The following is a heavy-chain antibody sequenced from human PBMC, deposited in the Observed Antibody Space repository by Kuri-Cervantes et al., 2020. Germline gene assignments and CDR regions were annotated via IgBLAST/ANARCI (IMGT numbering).Heavy chain of an antibody. V-gene: IGHV3-48*03. J-gene: IGHJ4*02. Sequence: GESLKISCAASGFTFSSSWMHWVRQAPGKGLEWVSYITSSGSTIYYADSVKGRFTISRDNAKNSLYLQMNSLRAEDTAVYYCARATGYTFDYWGQGTLVTVSS. D-gene: IGHD5-12*01. CDR2: ITSSGSTI. CDR1: GFTFSSSW. CDR3: ARATGYTFDY.